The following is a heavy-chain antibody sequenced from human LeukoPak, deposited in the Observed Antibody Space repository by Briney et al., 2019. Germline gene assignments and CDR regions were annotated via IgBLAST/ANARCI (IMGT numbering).Heavy chain of an antibody. CDR2: IYYSGST. V-gene: IGHV4-39*01. D-gene: IGHD1-26*01. CDR3: ARLRIEGATIDY. J-gene: IGHJ4*02. CDR1: GGSISSSSYY. Sequence: SSQTLSLTCTVSGGSISSSSYYWGWIRQPPGKGLEWIGSIYYSGSTYYNPSLKSRVTISVDTSKNQFSLKLSSVTAADTAVYYCARLRIEGATIDYWGQGTLVTVSS.